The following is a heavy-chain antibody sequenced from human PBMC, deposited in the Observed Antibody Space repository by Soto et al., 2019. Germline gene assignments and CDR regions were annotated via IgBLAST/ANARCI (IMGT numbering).Heavy chain of an antibody. D-gene: IGHD2-8*01. CDR1: GGSISSGGYY. J-gene: IGHJ5*02. CDR3: ARVKYAAYNWVDP. CDR2: IYYSGRT. Sequence: SETLSLTCTVSGGSISSGGYYWSWIRQHPGKGLEWIGYIYYSGRTFYIPSLKSRLTMSLDTSKNQFSLKLSSVTAADTAVYYCARVKYAAYNWVDPWGQGTLVTVSS. V-gene: IGHV4-31*03.